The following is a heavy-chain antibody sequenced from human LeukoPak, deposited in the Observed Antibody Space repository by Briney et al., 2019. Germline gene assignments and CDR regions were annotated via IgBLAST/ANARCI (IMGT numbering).Heavy chain of an antibody. J-gene: IGHJ6*03. D-gene: IGHD2-15*01. Sequence: ASVKVSCKASGGTFSSYAISWVRQAPGQGLEWMGGIIPIFGTANYAQKFQGRVTITADESTSTAYMELSSLRSEDTAVYYCARDHATGSAYYYYYMDVWGKGITVTVSS. V-gene: IGHV1-69*13. CDR1: GGTFSSYA. CDR3: ARDHATGSAYYYYYMDV. CDR2: IIPIFGTA.